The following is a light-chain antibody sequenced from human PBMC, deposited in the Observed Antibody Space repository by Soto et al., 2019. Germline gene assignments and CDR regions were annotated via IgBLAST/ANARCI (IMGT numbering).Light chain of an antibody. V-gene: IGKV1-5*03. CDR1: QSFNNW. CDR3: QQYNSWT. J-gene: IGKJ1*01. Sequence: DIQMTQSPSTLSAPVGDRVTITCRASQSFNNWLAWYQQKPGKAPKLLIYKASNLESGVPSRFSGSGSGTEFTLTISSLQPDDFGTYYCQQYNSWTFGQGTKVEIK. CDR2: KAS.